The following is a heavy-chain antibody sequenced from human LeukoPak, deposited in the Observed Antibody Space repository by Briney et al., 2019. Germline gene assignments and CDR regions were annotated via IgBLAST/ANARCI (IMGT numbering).Heavy chain of an antibody. J-gene: IGHJ6*03. D-gene: IGHD2-21*01. CDR2: INPSGGTT. Sequence: GASVKVSCKTSGYTFTRYYMHWVRQAPGQGLEWVGIINPSGGTTSYAQKFQGRVTMTRDTSTSTVYMELSSLRSEDTAVYYCARDSASILLPYYYHMDVWGKGTTVTVSS. V-gene: IGHV1-46*01. CDR3: ARDSASILLPYYYHMDV. CDR1: GYTFTRYY.